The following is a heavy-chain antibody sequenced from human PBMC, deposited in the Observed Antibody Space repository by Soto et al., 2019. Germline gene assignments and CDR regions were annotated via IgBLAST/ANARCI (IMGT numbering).Heavy chain of an antibody. V-gene: IGHV3-48*02. CDR2: ISSSSGTI. Sequence: VQLVESGGGLVQPGGSLRLSCAASGFTFNGYSMNWVRQAPGKGLEWVSYISSSSGTIHYADSVKGRFTISRDNGKNSLYLQMNSLRDEDTAVYYCAHMIVVVNDAFDMWGQGTMVTVSS. CDR1: GFTFNGYS. CDR3: AHMIVVVNDAFDM. D-gene: IGHD3-22*01. J-gene: IGHJ3*02.